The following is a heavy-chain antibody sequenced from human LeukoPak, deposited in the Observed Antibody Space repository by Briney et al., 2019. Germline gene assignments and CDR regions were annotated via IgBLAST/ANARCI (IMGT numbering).Heavy chain of an antibody. V-gene: IGHV4-61*08. D-gene: IGHD3-22*01. CDR1: GGSISSGDYY. CDR3: APYDSSGRFDY. J-gene: IGHJ4*02. CDR2: IYYSGST. Sequence: PSETLSLTCTVSGGSISSGDYYWSWIRQPPGKGLEWIGYIYYSGSTNYNPSLKSRVTISVDTSKNQFSLKLSSVTAADTAVYYCAPYDSSGRFDYWGQGTLVTVSS.